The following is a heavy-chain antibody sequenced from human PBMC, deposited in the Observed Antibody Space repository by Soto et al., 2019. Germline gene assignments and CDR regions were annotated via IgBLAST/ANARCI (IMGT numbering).Heavy chain of an antibody. CDR2: TYYRSKWYN. D-gene: IGHD3-16*01. Sequence: SQTLSLTCAISGDSVSSNSAAWNWIRQSPSRGLEWLGRTYYRSKWYNDYPISVKGRITINPDTSKNRFSLQLNSVTPEDTAMYYCARESGGEYTDGSDYEFFAGMHCCGQGATVTVPS. V-gene: IGHV6-1*01. J-gene: IGHJ6*02. CDR1: GDSVSSNSAA. CDR3: ARESGGEYTDGSDYEFFAGMHC.